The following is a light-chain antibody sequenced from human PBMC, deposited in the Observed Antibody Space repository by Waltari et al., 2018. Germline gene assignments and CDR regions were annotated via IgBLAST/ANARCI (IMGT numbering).Light chain of an antibody. J-gene: IGKJ3*01. CDR2: WAA. CDR1: DGVLYSFNNKNY. Sequence: DIVMTQSPDSLAVSLCERATINCRSSDGVLYSFNNKNYLAWFQQKPGQPRKVFFHWAASRESGVPDRFSARGSGTDFTLTISSLQAGDVAINYCQQYHTSPFTFGPGTKVDI. CDR3: QQYHTSPFT. V-gene: IGKV4-1*01.